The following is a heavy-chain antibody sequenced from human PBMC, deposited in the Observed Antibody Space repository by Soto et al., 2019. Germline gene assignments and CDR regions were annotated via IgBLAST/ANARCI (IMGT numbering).Heavy chain of an antibody. V-gene: IGHV4-38-2*01. CDR3: ASYDFWRGVELWGGYYFDY. Sequence: PSETLSLTCAVSAYSISSGYYWGWIRQPPGKGLEWIGSIYHSGSTYYNPSLKSRVTISVDTSKNQFSLKLSSVTAADTAVYYCASYDFWRGVELWGGYYFDYWGQGTLVTVSS. J-gene: IGHJ4*02. CDR2: IYHSGST. D-gene: IGHD3-3*01. CDR1: AYSISSGYY.